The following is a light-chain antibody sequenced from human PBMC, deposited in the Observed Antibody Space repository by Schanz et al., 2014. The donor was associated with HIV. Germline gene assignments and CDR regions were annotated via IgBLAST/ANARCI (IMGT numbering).Light chain of an antibody. CDR2: EVT. CDR1: SSDVGNYNY. CDR3: SSYTSSSTVL. J-gene: IGLJ2*01. V-gene: IGLV2-14*01. Sequence: QSALTQPASVSGSPGQSITISCTGTSSDVGNYNYVSWYQQHPGKAPKLMIYEVTKRPSGVPDRFSGSKSGYTASLSISGLQAEDEADYYCSSYTSSSTVLFGGGTKLTVL.